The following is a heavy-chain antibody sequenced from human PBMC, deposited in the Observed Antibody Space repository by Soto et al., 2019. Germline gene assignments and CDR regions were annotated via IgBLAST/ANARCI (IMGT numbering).Heavy chain of an antibody. V-gene: IGHV3-74*01. CDR2: ISDDGSTA. CDR3: ARGPRVSSTGTGAH. D-gene: IGHD1-1*01. J-gene: IGHJ4*02. CDR1: GCTFSAYW. Sequence: GSLRLPCTVSGCTFSAYWMHWVRQVPGKGLTWVSRISDDGSTATYADSVKGRFIISRDNAKNTLYLEMNTLRADDSGLYYCARGPRVSSTGTGAHWGRGTMVTV.